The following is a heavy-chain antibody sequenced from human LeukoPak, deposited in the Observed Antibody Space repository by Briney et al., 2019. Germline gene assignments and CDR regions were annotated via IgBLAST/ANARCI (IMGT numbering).Heavy chain of an antibody. Sequence: SVKVSCKASGGTFNSFAINWVRQAPGQGLEWMGGIIPFFGTTSYAQRFQGRVTITADESTSTVYMELTSLRSEDTAVYYCARDRAYDILTGYYWGNYFEYWGQGTPVTVSS. V-gene: IGHV1-69*13. D-gene: IGHD3-9*01. J-gene: IGHJ4*02. CDR1: GGTFNSFA. CDR3: ARDRAYDILTGYYWGNYFEY. CDR2: IIPFFGTT.